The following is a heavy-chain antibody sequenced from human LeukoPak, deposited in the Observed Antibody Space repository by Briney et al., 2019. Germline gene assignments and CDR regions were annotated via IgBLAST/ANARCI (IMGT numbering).Heavy chain of an antibody. J-gene: IGHJ4*02. CDR1: GGSISNYY. CDR2: IYPSGST. V-gene: IGHV4-4*07. Sequence: PSETLSLTCTVSGGSISNYYWSWIRQPAGKGLEWIGRIYPSGSTSDNPALKSRVTMSVDTSKNQFSLKLSSVSAADTAVYYCAREEITAAGRSLDYWGQGTLVTVSS. D-gene: IGHD6-13*01. CDR3: AREEITAAGRSLDY.